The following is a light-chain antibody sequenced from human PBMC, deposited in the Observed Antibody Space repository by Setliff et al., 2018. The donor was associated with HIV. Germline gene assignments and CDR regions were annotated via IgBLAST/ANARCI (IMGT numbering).Light chain of an antibody. CDR3: QHRSGWPRLT. V-gene: IGKV3-11*01. CDR2: DAS. Sequence: EIVLTQSPATLSLSPGERATLSCRASHSVNSYLAWYQQKPGQAPRLLIYDASNRASGIPGRFSGSGSGTDFTLTISSLEPEDFAVYYCQHRSGWPRLTFGGGTKVDIK. J-gene: IGKJ4*01. CDR1: HSVNSY.